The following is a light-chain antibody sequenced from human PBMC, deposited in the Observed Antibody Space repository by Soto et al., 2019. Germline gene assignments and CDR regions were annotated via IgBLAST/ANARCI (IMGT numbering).Light chain of an antibody. V-gene: IGKV3-20*01. Sequence: EIVLTQSPGTLSLSPGERATLFCRASQSVSNSDLAWYQQKPGQAPRLLIYGASSRATGIPDSFSGSGSGTDFTLIINRLEPDDFAVYYCQQYGSSPWTFGHGTKVEIK. CDR1: QSVSNSD. CDR2: GAS. J-gene: IGKJ1*01. CDR3: QQYGSSPWT.